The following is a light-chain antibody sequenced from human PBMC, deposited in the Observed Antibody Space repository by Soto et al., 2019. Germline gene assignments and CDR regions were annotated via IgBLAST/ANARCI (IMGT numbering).Light chain of an antibody. J-gene: IGLJ1*01. CDR1: NSNIGAGYD. V-gene: IGLV1-40*01. CDR2: GTI. CDR3: TSTTARNNLGV. Sequence: QSALTQPPSVSGSPGQRVAISCTRSNSNIGAGYDVHWDQQLPGTAPKLLIYGTINRPSGVPDRFSGSKSGTAASLAITGLPGEDAVDYPCTSTTARNNLGVFGAGTKVTV.